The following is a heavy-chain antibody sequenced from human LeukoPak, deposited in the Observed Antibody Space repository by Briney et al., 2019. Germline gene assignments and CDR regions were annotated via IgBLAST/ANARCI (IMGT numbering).Heavy chain of an antibody. CDR2: ISGSGGST. Sequence: PGGSLRLSRAASGFTFSSYAMTWARQAPGKGLEWVSAISGSGGSTYYADSVKGRFTISRDNSKNTLYLQMNTLRAEDTAIYYCAKGYYYDSSGYYPKTSFDYWGQGTLVTVSS. D-gene: IGHD3-22*01. CDR3: AKGYYYDSSGYYPKTSFDY. V-gene: IGHV3-23*01. J-gene: IGHJ4*02. CDR1: GFTFSSYA.